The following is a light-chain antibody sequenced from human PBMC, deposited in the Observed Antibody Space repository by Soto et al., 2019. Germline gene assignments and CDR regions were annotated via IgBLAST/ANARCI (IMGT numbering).Light chain of an antibody. Sequence: EIEMTQSPAALSVSPGESATLSCRASQSLSHYLAWYQQKPGQPPRLLIYDASHRATGIPVRFSGSGSGTDFTLTISSLEPEDFAVYYCQQRTYSITFGQGTRLEIK. CDR1: QSLSHY. V-gene: IGKV3-11*01. CDR3: QQRTYSIT. CDR2: DAS. J-gene: IGKJ5*01.